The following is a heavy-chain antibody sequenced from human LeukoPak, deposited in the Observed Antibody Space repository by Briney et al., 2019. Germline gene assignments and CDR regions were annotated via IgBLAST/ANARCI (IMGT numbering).Heavy chain of an antibody. CDR2: ISGSGGST. CDR1: GFTFSSYA. D-gene: IGHD1-26*01. CDR3: AKCGKIVGATSNFNY. Sequence: GGSLRLSCAASGFTFSSYAMSWVRQAPGKGLEWVSAISGSGGSTYYADSVKGRFTISRDNSKNTLYLQMNSLRAEDTAVYYCAKCGKIVGATSNFNYWGQGTLVTVSS. J-gene: IGHJ4*02. V-gene: IGHV3-23*01.